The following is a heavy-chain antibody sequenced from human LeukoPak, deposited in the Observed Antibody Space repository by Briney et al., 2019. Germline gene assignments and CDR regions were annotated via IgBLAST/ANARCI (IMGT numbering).Heavy chain of an antibody. J-gene: IGHJ4*02. CDR1: GFTFSSYG. CDR3: AKGDSSSSGLNYFDY. Sequence: PGGSLRLSCAASGFTFSSYGMHWVRQAPGKGLEWVAVISYDGSNKYYADSVKGRFTISRDNSKNTLYLQMNSLRAEDTAVYYCAKGDSSSSGLNYFDYWGQGTLVTVSS. D-gene: IGHD6-6*01. CDR2: ISYDGSNK. V-gene: IGHV3-30*18.